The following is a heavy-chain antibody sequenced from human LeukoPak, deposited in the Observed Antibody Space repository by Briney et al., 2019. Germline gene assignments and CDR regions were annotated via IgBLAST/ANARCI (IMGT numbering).Heavy chain of an antibody. D-gene: IGHD3-10*01. Sequence: SETLSLTCTVSGGSISSFYWSWIRQPPGKGLEWIGEINHSGSTNYNPSLKSRVTISVDTSKNQFSLKLSSVTAADTAVYYCARGGYGSGSYYNRGNWFDPWGQGTLVTVSS. J-gene: IGHJ5*02. CDR1: GGSISSFY. CDR2: INHSGST. V-gene: IGHV4-34*01. CDR3: ARGGYGSGSYYNRGNWFDP.